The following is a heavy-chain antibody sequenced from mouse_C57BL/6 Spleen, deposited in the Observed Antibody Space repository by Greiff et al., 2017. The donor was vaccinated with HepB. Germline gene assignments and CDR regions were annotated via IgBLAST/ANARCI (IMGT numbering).Heavy chain of an antibody. Sequence: QVHVKQSGPELVKPGASVKISCKASGYAFSSSWMNWVKQRPGKGLEWIGRIYPGDGDTNYNGKFKGKATLTADKSSSTAYMQLSSLTSEDSAVYFCARSAYSNRYFDVWGTGTTVTVSS. V-gene: IGHV1-82*01. D-gene: IGHD2-5*01. CDR1: GYAFSSSW. CDR3: ARSAYSNRYFDV. CDR2: IYPGDGDT. J-gene: IGHJ1*03.